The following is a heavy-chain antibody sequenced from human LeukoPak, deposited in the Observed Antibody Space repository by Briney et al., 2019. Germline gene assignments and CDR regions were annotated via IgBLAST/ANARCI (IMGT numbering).Heavy chain of an antibody. J-gene: IGHJ4*02. Sequence: GGSLRLSCAASGFTFSSYWMSWVRQAPGKGLEWVSSISSSSSYIYYADSVKGRFTISRDNAKNSLYLQMNSLRAEDTAVYYCASNSYDSSGYYYSWGQGTLVTVSS. CDR3: ASNSYDSSGYYYS. V-gene: IGHV3-21*01. CDR2: ISSSSSYI. CDR1: GFTFSSYW. D-gene: IGHD3-22*01.